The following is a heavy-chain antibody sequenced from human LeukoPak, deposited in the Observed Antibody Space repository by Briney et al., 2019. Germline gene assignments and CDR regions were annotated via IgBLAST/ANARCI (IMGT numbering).Heavy chain of an antibody. Sequence: PGGSLRLSCAASGFTFSRDSMNWVRQAPGKGLEWVSYINGGSSPIYYADSVKGRFTISRDTPKNTLYLQMNSLRVEDTAVYYCASWPAGWYGEDSWGQGTLVTVSS. CDR1: GFTFSRDS. D-gene: IGHD6-19*01. V-gene: IGHV3-48*01. CDR3: ASWPAGWYGEDS. CDR2: INGGSSPI. J-gene: IGHJ4*02.